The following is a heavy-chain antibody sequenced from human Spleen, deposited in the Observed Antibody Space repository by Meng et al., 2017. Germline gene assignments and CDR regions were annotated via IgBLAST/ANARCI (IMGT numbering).Heavy chain of an antibody. V-gene: IGHV4-61*01. J-gene: IGHJ1*01. CDR3: SRSFGSAWGFQH. D-gene: IGHD6-19*01. CDR1: AGSVSSGSDC. Sequence: QLQLPGPGLGRHTAHLSFICTLAAGSVSSGSDCWTWMRLPPGKGLEWFVYVYNSGSTDYNLSLKSQITITVDTSKNQCSLKLSSVTAADKAAVYCSRSFGSAWGFQHWGQGTLVTVSS. CDR2: VYNSGST.